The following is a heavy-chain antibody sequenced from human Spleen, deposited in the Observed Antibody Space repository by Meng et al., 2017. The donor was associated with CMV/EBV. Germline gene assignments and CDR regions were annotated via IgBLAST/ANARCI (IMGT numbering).Heavy chain of an antibody. Sequence: ASLKVSCKASGYTFTSYDINWVRQATGQGLEWMGWMNPNSGNTGYAQKFQGRVTMTRSTSISTAYMELSSLRSEDTAVYYCASVRGRGSYYGNWFDPWGQGTMVTVSS. D-gene: IGHD1-26*01. CDR1: GYTFTSYD. J-gene: IGHJ5*02. V-gene: IGHV1-8*01. CDR2: MNPNSGNT. CDR3: ASVRGRGSYYGNWFDP.